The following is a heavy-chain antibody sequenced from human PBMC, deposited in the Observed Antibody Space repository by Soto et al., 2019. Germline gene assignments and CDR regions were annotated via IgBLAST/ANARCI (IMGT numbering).Heavy chain of an antibody. Sequence: GGSLRLSCAASGFTFSNAWMNWVRQAPGKGLEWVGRIKSKTDGGTTDYAAPVKGRFTISRDDSKNTLYLQMNSLKTEDTAVYYCTLTPPIHNDFWSGYSRPARGSPDYWGQGTLVTVSS. CDR1: GFTFSNAW. J-gene: IGHJ4*02. CDR2: IKSKTDGGTT. D-gene: IGHD3-3*01. V-gene: IGHV3-15*07. CDR3: TLTPPIHNDFWSGYSRPARGSPDY.